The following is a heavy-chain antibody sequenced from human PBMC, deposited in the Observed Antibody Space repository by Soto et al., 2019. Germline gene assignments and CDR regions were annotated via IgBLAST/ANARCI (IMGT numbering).Heavy chain of an antibody. D-gene: IGHD3-22*01. CDR2: ISAYNGNA. Sequence: QVQLVQSGAEVKKPGASVKVSCKASGYTFTTFSITWVRQAPGQGLEWLGWISAYNGNAHYEENLQGRVTMTRDTSTSAAEMELKSLRSDDTAVYYCAREGYFDSRGYYGPDFWGQGTLVTVSS. V-gene: IGHV1-18*01. CDR3: AREGYFDSRGYYGPDF. CDR1: GYTFTTFS. J-gene: IGHJ4*02.